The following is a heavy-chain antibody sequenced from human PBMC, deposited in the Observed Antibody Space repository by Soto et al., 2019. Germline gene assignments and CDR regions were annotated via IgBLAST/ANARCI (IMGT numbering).Heavy chain of an antibody. CDR1: GGSISSYY. CDR3: ARRYSNGFAY. J-gene: IGHJ4*02. CDR2: IYYSGST. Sequence: SETLSLTCTVSGGSISSYYWSWIRQPPGKGLEWIGYIYYSGSTNYNPSLKSRVTISVDTSKNQFSLKLSSVTAADTAVYYCARRYSNGFAYWGQGTLVTVSS. D-gene: IGHD6-19*01. V-gene: IGHV4-59*01.